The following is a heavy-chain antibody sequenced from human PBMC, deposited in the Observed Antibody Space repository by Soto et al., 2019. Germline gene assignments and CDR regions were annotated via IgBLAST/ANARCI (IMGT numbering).Heavy chain of an antibody. J-gene: IGHJ4*02. V-gene: IGHV3-23*01. Sequence: EVQLLESGGGLVQPGGSLRLSCAASGFTFISYAMSWVRQAPGKGLELVSAISGSGGRTYYADSVKGRFTISRDNSKNTLYLQMNSLRADDTAVYYCAKDPYGSGSYFPFDYWGQGTVVTVSS. CDR1: GFTFISYA. CDR2: ISGSGGRT. D-gene: IGHD3-10*01. CDR3: AKDPYGSGSYFPFDY.